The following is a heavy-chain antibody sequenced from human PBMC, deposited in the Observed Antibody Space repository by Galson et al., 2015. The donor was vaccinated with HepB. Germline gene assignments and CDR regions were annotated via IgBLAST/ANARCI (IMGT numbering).Heavy chain of an antibody. J-gene: IGHJ3*02. D-gene: IGHD3-22*01. V-gene: IGHV1-8*01. Sequence: SVKVSCKASGYTFTSYDINWVRQATGQGPEWMGWMNPNSGNTGYAQKFQGRVTMTRNTSISTAYMELSSLRSEDTAVYYCAREKYYYDSSGYYQDDAFDIWGQGTMVTVSS. CDR2: MNPNSGNT. CDR3: AREKYYYDSSGYYQDDAFDI. CDR1: GYTFTSYD.